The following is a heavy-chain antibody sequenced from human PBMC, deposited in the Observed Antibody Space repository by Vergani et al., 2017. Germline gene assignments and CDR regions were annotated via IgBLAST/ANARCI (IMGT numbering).Heavy chain of an antibody. CDR1: GGSFSGYY. V-gene: IGHV4-34*01. Sequence: QVQLQQWGAGLLKPSETLSLTCAVYGGSFSGYYWSWIRQPPGKGLEWIGEINHSGSTNYNPSLKSRVTISVDTSKNQFSLKLSSVTAADTAVYYCARRPYYYDSSGYSKYYYYGMYVWGQGTTVTVSS. J-gene: IGHJ6*02. CDR2: INHSGST. D-gene: IGHD3-22*01. CDR3: ARRPYYYDSSGYSKYYYYGMYV.